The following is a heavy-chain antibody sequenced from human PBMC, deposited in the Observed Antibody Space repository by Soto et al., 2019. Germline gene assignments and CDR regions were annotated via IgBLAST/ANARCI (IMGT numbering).Heavy chain of an antibody. V-gene: IGHV1-69*12. D-gene: IGHD1-26*01. CDR1: GGNFSSYA. J-gene: IGHJ4*02. CDR2: IIPIFGTA. Sequence: QVQLVQSGAEVKKPGSSVKVSCKASGGNFSSYAISWVRQAPGQGLEWMGGIIPIFGTANYAPKFQGRGTITADESTSTADTELGSLRSEDTAVYYCASGEGATRELAYWGQGTLVTVSS. CDR3: ASGEGATRELAY.